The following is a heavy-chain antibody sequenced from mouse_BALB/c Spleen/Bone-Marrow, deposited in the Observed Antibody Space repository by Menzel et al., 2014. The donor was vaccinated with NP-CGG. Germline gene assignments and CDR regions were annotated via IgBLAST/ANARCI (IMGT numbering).Heavy chain of an antibody. D-gene: IGHD3-1*01. J-gene: IGHJ2*01. Sequence: EVHLVESGPGLVKPSQSLSLPCTVTGYSITSHYAWNWIRQFPGNTLEWMGYISSSGITSYNPSLKGRISITRDTSKNHFFLQLNSVTTEDTATYFCARSGNFFDYWGQGTTPTVSS. CDR1: GYSITSHYA. V-gene: IGHV3-2*02. CDR2: ISSSGIT. CDR3: ARSGNFFDY.